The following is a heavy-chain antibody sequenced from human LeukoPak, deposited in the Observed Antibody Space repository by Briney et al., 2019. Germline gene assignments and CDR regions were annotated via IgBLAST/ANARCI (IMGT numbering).Heavy chain of an antibody. V-gene: IGHV4-30-4*08. CDR3: ARTTHYDFWSGPNAEYFQH. Sequence: SQTLSLTCTVSGGSISSGDYYWRWIRQPPGTGLEWLGYIYYSGSTYYNPSLKSRVTISVDTSKNQFSLKLSSVTAADTAVYYCARTTHYDFWSGPNAEYFQHWGQGTLVTVSS. CDR1: GGSISSGDYY. D-gene: IGHD3-3*01. J-gene: IGHJ1*01. CDR2: IYYSGST.